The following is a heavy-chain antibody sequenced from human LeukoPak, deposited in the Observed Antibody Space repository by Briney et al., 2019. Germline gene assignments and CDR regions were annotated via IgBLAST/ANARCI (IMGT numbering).Heavy chain of an antibody. D-gene: IGHD1-26*01. CDR2: IKGDESAR. CDR1: GFTFSTYW. CDR3: ARDVVGSLDY. Sequence: PGGSLRLSCAASGFTFSTYWMAWVRQAPGKGLEWVANIKGDESARHQADSVKGRFIISRGNTQNSVYLQMNSLRGEDTAIYYCARDVVGSLDYWGQGTLVTVSS. V-gene: IGHV3-7*01. J-gene: IGHJ4*02.